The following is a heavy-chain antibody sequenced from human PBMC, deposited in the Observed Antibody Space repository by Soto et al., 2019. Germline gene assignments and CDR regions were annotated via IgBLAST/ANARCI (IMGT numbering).Heavy chain of an antibody. D-gene: IGHD2-2*01. V-gene: IGHV4-31*03. J-gene: IGHJ4*02. CDR1: GGSITSGDSY. Sequence: SETLSLTCTLTGGSITSGDSYWSWIRQHPEKGLEWIGYIFYIGTPYYNPSLKSRVTLSVDTSKNQFSLKLNSVTAADTAVYYCARALVGTSMDYWGQGTLVTVSS. CDR2: IFYIGTP. CDR3: ARALVGTSMDY.